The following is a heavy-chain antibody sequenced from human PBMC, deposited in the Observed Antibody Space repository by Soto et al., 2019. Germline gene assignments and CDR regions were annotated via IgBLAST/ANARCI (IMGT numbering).Heavy chain of an antibody. Sequence: GGSLRLSCAASGFTFSSYSMNWVRQAPGKGLEWVSSISSSSSYIYYADSVKGRFTISRDNAKNSLYLQMNSLRAEDTAVYYCIGSVAVAGTSWFDPWGQGTLVTVSS. CDR3: IGSVAVAGTSWFDP. D-gene: IGHD6-19*01. J-gene: IGHJ5*02. CDR1: GFTFSSYS. V-gene: IGHV3-21*01. CDR2: ISSSSSYI.